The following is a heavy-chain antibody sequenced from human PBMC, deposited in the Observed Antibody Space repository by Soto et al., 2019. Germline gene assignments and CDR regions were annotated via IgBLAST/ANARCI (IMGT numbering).Heavy chain of an antibody. V-gene: IGHV3-30-3*01. Sequence: PGGSLRLSCAASGFTFSSYAMHWVRQAPGKGLEWVAVISYDGSNKYYADSVKGRFTISRDNSKNTLYLQMNSLRAEDTAVYYCARSGEEDGSSWQYYFDYWGQGALVTVSS. CDR3: ARSGEEDGSSWQYYFDY. CDR1: GFTFSSYA. CDR2: ISYDGSNK. D-gene: IGHD6-13*01. J-gene: IGHJ4*02.